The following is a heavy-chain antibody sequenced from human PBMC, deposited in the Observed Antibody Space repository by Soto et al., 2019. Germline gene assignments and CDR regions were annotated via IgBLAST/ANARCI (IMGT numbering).Heavy chain of an antibody. CDR3: ARWDIVVVPAAMMGGDY. D-gene: IGHD2-2*01. CDR2: ISAYNGNT. V-gene: IGHV1-18*01. J-gene: IGHJ4*02. Sequence: GASVKVSCKASGYTFTSYGISWVRQAPGQGLEWMGWISAYNGNTNYAQKLQGRVTMTTDTSASTAYMELRSLRSDDTAVYYCARWDIVVVPAAMMGGDYWGQGTLVTVSS. CDR1: GYTFTSYG.